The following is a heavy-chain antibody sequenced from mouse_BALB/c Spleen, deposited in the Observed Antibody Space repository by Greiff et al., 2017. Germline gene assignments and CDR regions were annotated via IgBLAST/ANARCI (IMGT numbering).Heavy chain of an antibody. D-gene: IGHD2-14*01. CDR3: ARGVRRGNYYAMDY. CDR1: GYTFTSYT. CDR2: INPSSGYT. V-gene: IGHV1-4*01. J-gene: IGHJ4*01. Sequence: VQLQQSGAELARPGASVKMSCKASGYTFTSYTMRWVKQRPGQGLEWIGYINPSSGYTNYNQKFKDKATLTADKSSSTAYMQLSSLTSEDSAVYYCARGVRRGNYYAMDYWGQGTSVTVSS.